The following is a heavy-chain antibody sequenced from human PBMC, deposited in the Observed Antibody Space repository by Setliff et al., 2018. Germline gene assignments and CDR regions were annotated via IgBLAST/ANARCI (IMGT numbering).Heavy chain of an antibody. J-gene: IGHJ4*02. CDR1: GYSLSNYV. D-gene: IGHD3-3*01. V-gene: IGHV7-4-1*02. Sequence: SVKVSCKASGYSLSNYVTNWVRQAPGQGLEWMGWINTKTGDPTYAQGYTGRFAFSLDTSVSTAYLQISSLKAEDTAVYYCARDHDFWSGLDYFDYWGQGTLVTVSS. CDR2: INTKTGDP. CDR3: ARDHDFWSGLDYFDY.